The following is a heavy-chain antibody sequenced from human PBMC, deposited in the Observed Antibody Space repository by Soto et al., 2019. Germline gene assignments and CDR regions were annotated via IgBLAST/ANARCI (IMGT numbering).Heavy chain of an antibody. CDR1: GGSISSYY. V-gene: IGHV4-59*01. J-gene: IGHJ4*02. D-gene: IGHD3-22*01. CDR2: IYYSGST. CDR3: ARDALDSSGYFDY. Sequence: PSETLSLTCTVSGGSISSYYWSWIRQPPGKGLEWIGYIYYSGSTNYNPSLKSRVTISVDTSKNRFSLKLSSVTAADTAVYYCARDALDSSGYFDYWGQGTLVTV.